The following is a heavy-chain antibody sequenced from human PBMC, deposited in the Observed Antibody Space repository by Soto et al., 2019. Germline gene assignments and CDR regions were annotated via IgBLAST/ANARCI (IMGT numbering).Heavy chain of an antibody. D-gene: IGHD3-3*01. CDR3: GRNYDFWSGYYPTKNYYGVYX. CDR2: ISHSGST. CDR1: GGSVSSISYY. J-gene: IGHJ6*02. Sequence: SETLSLTCTVSGGSVSSISYYWSWIRQPPGKGLEWIGHISHSGSTNSNPSLKSRVTISVDTSENQFSLKLSSVTAADTAVYYCGRNYDFWSGYYPTKNYYGVYXWGQGTTVTVS. V-gene: IGHV4-61*01.